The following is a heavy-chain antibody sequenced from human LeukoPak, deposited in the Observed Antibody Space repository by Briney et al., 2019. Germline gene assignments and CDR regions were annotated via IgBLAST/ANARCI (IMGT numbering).Heavy chain of an antibody. D-gene: IGHD1-1*01. CDR2: ISGSGGTT. J-gene: IGHJ4*02. V-gene: IGHV3-23*01. CDR3: AKVGPSTTGTTTSGFDS. Sequence: GGSLRLSCAASGFTFSSYWMHWVRQAPGKGLEWVSVISGSGGTTYYADSVKGRFTISRDNSKNTLYLQMSSLRAEDTAVYYCAKVGPSTTGTTTSGFDSWGQGTLVTVSS. CDR1: GFTFSSYW.